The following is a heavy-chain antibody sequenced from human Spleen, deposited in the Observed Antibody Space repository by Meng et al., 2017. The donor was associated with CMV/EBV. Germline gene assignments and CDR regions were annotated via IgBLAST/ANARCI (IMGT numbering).Heavy chain of an antibody. CDR2: ISNSGSTT. Sequence: GESLKISCGASGFTFNNYGMSWVRQAPGKGLEWLSYISNSGSTTYYVESVRGRFTISRDNAKNSLYLQMNSLRAEDTAVYYCASTGDYWGQGTLVTVSS. D-gene: IGHD1-14*01. J-gene: IGHJ4*02. V-gene: IGHV3-48*03. CDR1: GFTFNNYG. CDR3: ASTGDY.